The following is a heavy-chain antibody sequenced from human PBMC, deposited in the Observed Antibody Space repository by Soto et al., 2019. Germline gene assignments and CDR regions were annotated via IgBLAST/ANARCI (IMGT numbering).Heavy chain of an antibody. J-gene: IGHJ4*02. V-gene: IGHV4-4*03. CDR1: GGSISSSNW. CDR2: IYHSGST. CDR3: AVGIAAAGKYLAI. D-gene: IGHD6-13*01. Sequence: PETLSLTCAVSGGSISSSNWWSWVRQPPRKGLEWIGEIYHSGSTNYNPSLKSRVTISVDKSKNQFSLKLSSVTAAETAVYYFAVGIAAAGKYLAIWGRATLVSGSS.